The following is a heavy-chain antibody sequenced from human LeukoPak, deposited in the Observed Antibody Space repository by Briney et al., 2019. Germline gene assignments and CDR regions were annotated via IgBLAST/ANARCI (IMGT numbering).Heavy chain of an antibody. V-gene: IGHV3-74*01. CDR3: ARDRGGSAFDI. D-gene: IGHD3-10*01. Sequence: GGSPRLSCAPSGFTFRSYWMHWVRQAPGQGLVWVSRINSDGSSTSYADSVKGRFTISRDNAKNTLYLQMNSLRAEDTAVYHCARDRGGSAFDILGHGTMVTVSS. CDR1: GFTFRSYW. CDR2: INSDGSST. J-gene: IGHJ3*02.